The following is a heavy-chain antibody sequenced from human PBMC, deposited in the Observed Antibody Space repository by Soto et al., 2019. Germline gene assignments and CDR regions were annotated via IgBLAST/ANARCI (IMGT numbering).Heavy chain of an antibody. D-gene: IGHD3-10*01. CDR2: IKQDGSEK. J-gene: IGHJ6*02. Sequence: EVQLVESGGGLVQPGGSLRLSCAASGFTFSSYWMSWVRQAPGKGLEWVANIKQDGSEKYYVDSVKGRFTISRDNAKNSLYLQMNSLRAEDTAVYYCARDLELLWFGELFGGMDVWGQGTTVTVSS. V-gene: IGHV3-7*04. CDR1: GFTFSSYW. CDR3: ARDLELLWFGELFGGMDV.